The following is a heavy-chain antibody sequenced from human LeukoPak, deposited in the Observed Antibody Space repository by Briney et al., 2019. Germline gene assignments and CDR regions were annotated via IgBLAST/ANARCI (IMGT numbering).Heavy chain of an antibody. V-gene: IGHV3-48*01. CDR1: GFTFSSYS. J-gene: IGHJ4*02. D-gene: IGHD6-19*01. Sequence: GGSLRLSCAASGFTFSSYSMNWVRQAPGKGLEWVSYISSSSSTIYYADSVKGRFTISRDNSKNTLYLQMNSLRAEDTAVYYCAKLIAVAGPYYFDYWGQGTLVTVSS. CDR3: AKLIAVAGPYYFDY. CDR2: ISSSSSTI.